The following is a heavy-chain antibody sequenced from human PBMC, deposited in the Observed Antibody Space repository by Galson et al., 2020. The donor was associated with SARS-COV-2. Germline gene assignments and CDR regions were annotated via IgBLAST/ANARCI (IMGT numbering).Heavy chain of an antibody. Sequence: GGSLRLSCAASGFTFSSYWMHWVRQAPGKGLVWVSRINSDGSSTSYADSVKGRFTISRDNAKNTLYLQMNSRRAEDTAVYYCARGYCSGGSCYTAEYFQHWGQGTLVTVSS. CDR1: GFTFSSYW. CDR3: ARGYCSGGSCYTAEYFQH. D-gene: IGHD2-15*01. CDR2: INSDGSST. V-gene: IGHV3-74*01. J-gene: IGHJ1*01.